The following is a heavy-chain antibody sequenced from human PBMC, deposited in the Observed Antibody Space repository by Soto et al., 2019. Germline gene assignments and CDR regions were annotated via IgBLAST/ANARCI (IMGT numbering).Heavy chain of an antibody. CDR1: GGSISSSSYY. V-gene: IGHV4-39*01. CDR3: ASLTVYNYYYYMDV. CDR2: IYYSGST. D-gene: IGHD4-4*01. Sequence: PSETLSLTCTVSGGSISSSSYYWGWIRQPPGKGLEWIGSIYYSGSTYYNPSLKSRVTISVDTSKNQFSLKLSSVTAADTAVYYCASLTVYNYYYYMDVWGKGTTVTVSS. J-gene: IGHJ6*03.